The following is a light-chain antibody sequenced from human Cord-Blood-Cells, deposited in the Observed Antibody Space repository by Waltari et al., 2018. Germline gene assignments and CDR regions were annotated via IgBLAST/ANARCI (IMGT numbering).Light chain of an antibody. CDR3: CSYAGSSTYV. CDR1: SSDVGRYNL. Sequence: QSALTQPASVSGSPGQSITISCTGHSSDVGRYNLVTWYQQHPGKAPKLMIYEVSKRPSGVSNRFSGSKSGNTASLTISGLQAEDEADYYCCSYAGSSTYVFGTGTKVTVL. V-gene: IGLV2-23*02. J-gene: IGLJ1*01. CDR2: EVS.